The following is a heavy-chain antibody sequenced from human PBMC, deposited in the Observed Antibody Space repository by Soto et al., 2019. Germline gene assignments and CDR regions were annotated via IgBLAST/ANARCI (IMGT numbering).Heavy chain of an antibody. CDR3: ASPGIAVAGNDYYYYYGMDV. D-gene: IGHD6-19*01. Sequence: GESLKISCKGSGYSFTSYWIGWVRQMPGKGLEWMGIIYPGDSDTRYSPSFQGQVTISADKSISTAYLQWSSLKALDTAMYYCASPGIAVAGNDYYYYYGMDVWGQGTTVTVSS. J-gene: IGHJ6*02. CDR2: IYPGDSDT. CDR1: GYSFTSYW. V-gene: IGHV5-51*01.